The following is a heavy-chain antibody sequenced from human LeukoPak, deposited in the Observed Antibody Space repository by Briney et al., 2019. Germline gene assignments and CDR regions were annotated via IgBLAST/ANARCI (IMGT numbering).Heavy chain of an antibody. CDR3: ARRSSGWSHPPYFDY. D-gene: IGHD6-19*01. Sequence: SETLSLTCTVSGGSISSYYWSWIRQPPGKGLEWIGSIYYSGRTYYNPSLKSRVTISVDTSKNQFSLKLSSATAADTAVCYCARRSSGWSHPPYFDYWGQGTLVTVSS. J-gene: IGHJ4*02. V-gene: IGHV4-39*01. CDR1: GGSISSYY. CDR2: IYYSGRT.